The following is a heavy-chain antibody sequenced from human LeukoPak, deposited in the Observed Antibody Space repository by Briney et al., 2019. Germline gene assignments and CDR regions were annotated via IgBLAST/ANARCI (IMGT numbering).Heavy chain of an antibody. V-gene: IGHV3-7*01. CDR1: GFTFSSYW. J-gene: IGHJ6*03. D-gene: IGHD3-10*01. Sequence: GGSLRLSCAASGFTFSSYWMSWVRQVPGKGLEWVANIKQDGSEKYYVDSVKGRFTISRDNAKNSLYLQMNSLRAEDTAVYYCARDPGSYYGSGSRYYYCYYMDVWGKGTTVTVSS. CDR2: IKQDGSEK. CDR3: ARDPGSYYGSGSRYYYCYYMDV.